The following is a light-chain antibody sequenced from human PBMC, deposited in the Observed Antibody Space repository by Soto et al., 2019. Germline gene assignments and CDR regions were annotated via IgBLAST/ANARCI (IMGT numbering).Light chain of an antibody. CDR1: QSISTY. J-gene: IGKJ1*01. V-gene: IGKV1-39*01. CDR3: QQSYSTPRT. Sequence: DIQMTQSPSSLSASVGDRVTITCRASQSISTYLYWYQQKPGTAPKILIYAASTLQSWVPSRFSGSGSGTDFTLNISSLQPEDFAAYYCQQSYSTPRTFGQGTKVEIK. CDR2: AAS.